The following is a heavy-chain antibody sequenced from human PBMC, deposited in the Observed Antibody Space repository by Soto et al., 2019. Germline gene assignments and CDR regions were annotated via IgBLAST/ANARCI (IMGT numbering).Heavy chain of an antibody. CDR2: ISAHNGNT. Sequence: QVHLVQSGAEVKKPGASVKVSCKCSGYTFTSYGITWVRQAPGQGLEWMGWISAHNGNTDYAQKLQGRVTVTRDSSTSTAYMELRSLRSDDTAVYYCARGRYGDYWGQGALVTVSS. D-gene: IGHD1-1*01. CDR3: ARGRYGDY. CDR1: GYTFTSYG. J-gene: IGHJ4*02. V-gene: IGHV1-18*01.